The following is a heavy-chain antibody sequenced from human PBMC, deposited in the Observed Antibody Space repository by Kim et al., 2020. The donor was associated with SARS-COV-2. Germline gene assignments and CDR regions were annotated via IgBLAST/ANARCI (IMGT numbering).Heavy chain of an antibody. CDR1: GYTFTGYY. J-gene: IGHJ6*02. D-gene: IGHD3-10*01. CDR3: ARTVRHGDYYYYGMDV. V-gene: IGHV1-2*06. Sequence: ASVKVSCKASGYTFTGYYMHWVRQAPGQGLEWMGRINPNSGGTNYAQKFQGRVTMTRDTSISTAYMELSSLRSDDTAVYYCARTVRHGDYYYYGMDVWGQGTTVTVSS. CDR2: INPNSGGT.